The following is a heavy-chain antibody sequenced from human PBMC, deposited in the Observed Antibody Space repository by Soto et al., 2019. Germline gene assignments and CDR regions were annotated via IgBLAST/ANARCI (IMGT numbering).Heavy chain of an antibody. V-gene: IGHV3-23*01. CDR1: GFTFSSYA. J-gene: IGHJ5*02. CDR2: ISGSGGST. D-gene: IGHD3-9*01. Sequence: GGSLRLSCAASGFTFSSYAMSWVRQAPGKGLEWVSAISGSGGSTYYADSVKGRFTISRDNSKNTLYLQMNSLRAEDTAVYYCAKDGVLTGYLNWFDPWGQGTLVTVSS. CDR3: AKDGVLTGYLNWFDP.